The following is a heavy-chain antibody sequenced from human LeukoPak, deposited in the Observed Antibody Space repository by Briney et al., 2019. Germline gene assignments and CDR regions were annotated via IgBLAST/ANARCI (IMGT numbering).Heavy chain of an antibody. CDR1: GYTFTSYS. J-gene: IGHJ4*02. Sequence: SLKLSCTASGYTFTSYSINWVRQAPGQGLDWMGWKSTYNGNTSYAQKLQGRVTMSIDESTSTAYMELRSLRSADTAVYYCAKDRWRDGSSCFENWGQGTVVTVAS. CDR2: KSTYNGNT. CDR3: AKDRWRDGSSCFEN. V-gene: IGHV1-18*01. D-gene: IGHD5-24*01.